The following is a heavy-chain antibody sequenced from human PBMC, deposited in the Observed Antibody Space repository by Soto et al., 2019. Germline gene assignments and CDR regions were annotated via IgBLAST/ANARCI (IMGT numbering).Heavy chain of an antibody. Sequence: HGESLKISCKGSGYNFINYWIAWVRQMPVRGLEWMGIISPGDSHTKYSPSLQGQVTISADKSISTAYLQWSSLKASDTAMYYCARHREGDGYNQGYYYGMDVWGQGTTVTVSS. D-gene: IGHD5-12*01. CDR2: ISPGDSHT. CDR3: ARHREGDGYNQGYYYGMDV. J-gene: IGHJ6*02. V-gene: IGHV5-51*01. CDR1: GYNFINYW.